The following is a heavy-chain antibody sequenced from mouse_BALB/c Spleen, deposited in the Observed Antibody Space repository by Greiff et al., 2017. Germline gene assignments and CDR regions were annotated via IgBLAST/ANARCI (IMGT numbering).Heavy chain of an antibody. J-gene: IGHJ4*01. CDR2: IYPSDSYT. CDR1: GYTFTSYW. V-gene: IGHV1-69*02. Sequence: QVQLQQPGAELVRPGASVKLSCKASGYTFTSYWINWVKQRPGQGLEWIGNIYPSDSYTNYNQKFKDKATLTVDKSSSTAYMQLSSPTSEDSAVYYCTRSSIWYAMDYWGQGTSVTVSS. CDR3: TRSSIWYAMDY.